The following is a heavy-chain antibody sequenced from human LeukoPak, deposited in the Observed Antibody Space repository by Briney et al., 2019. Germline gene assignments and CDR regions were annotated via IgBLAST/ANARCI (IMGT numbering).Heavy chain of an antibody. V-gene: IGHV3-23*01. CDR1: GFTFSSYA. CDR3: AKKSCASGWCPLDF. Sequence: HPGGSLRLSCAASGFTFSSYAMSWVRQAPGKGLEWVSAISGSGGSTYYADSVKGRFTISRDNSENTLYLQMNSLRAEDTALYYCAKKSCASGWCPLDFWGQGTLVTVSS. CDR2: ISGSGGST. D-gene: IGHD6-19*01. J-gene: IGHJ4*02.